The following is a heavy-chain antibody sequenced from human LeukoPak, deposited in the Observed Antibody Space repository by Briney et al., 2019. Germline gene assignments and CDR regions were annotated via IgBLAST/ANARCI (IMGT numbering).Heavy chain of an antibody. V-gene: IGHV3-23*01. D-gene: IGHD6-13*01. CDR3: ARARASSSWYEDY. Sequence: GGSLRLSCAASGITFSSHAMSWVRLAPGKGLEWVSAISGSGGSTYYTDSVKGRFTISRDNSKNTLFLQMNSLRAEDTAVYYCARARASSSWYEDYWGQGTLVTVSS. J-gene: IGHJ4*02. CDR2: ISGSGGST. CDR1: GITFSSHA.